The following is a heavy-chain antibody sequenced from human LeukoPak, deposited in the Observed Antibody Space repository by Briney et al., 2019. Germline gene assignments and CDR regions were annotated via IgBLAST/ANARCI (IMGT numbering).Heavy chain of an antibody. CDR2: INHSGST. D-gene: IGHD3-22*01. CDR1: GGSFSGYY. CDR3: AGIVDAFDI. V-gene: IGHV4-34*01. J-gene: IGHJ3*02. Sequence: PSETLSLTCAVYGGSFSGYYWSWIRQPPGKGLEWIGEINHSGSTNYNPSLKSRVTISVDTSKDQFSLKLSSVTAADTAVYYCAGIVDAFDIWGQGTMVTVSS.